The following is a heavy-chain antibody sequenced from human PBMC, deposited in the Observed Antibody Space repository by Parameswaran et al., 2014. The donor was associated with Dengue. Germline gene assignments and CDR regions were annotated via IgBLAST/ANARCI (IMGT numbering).Heavy chain of an antibody. CDR3: ARGVYGDWYFDL. D-gene: IGHD4-17*01. V-gene: IGHV3-11*05. Sequence: RWIRQPPGRGWSGVSYMSGRTSFTKYADSVKGRFTMSRDNAKKSLDLQMNSLRVEDTAVYYCARGVYGDWYFDLWGRGTPGHRLL. CDR2: MSGRTSFT. J-gene: IGHJ2*01.